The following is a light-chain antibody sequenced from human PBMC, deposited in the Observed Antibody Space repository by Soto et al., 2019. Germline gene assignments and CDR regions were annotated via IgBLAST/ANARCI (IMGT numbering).Light chain of an antibody. CDR3: NSQTTSGIRV. CDR2: EVS. V-gene: IGLV2-14*01. Sequence: QSVLTQPASVSGSPGQLITISCTGTSTDVGDSNHVSWYQHHPGKAPKLIIYEVSYRPSGVSNRFSGSKSAYTASLTISGLQAEDEADYYCNSQTTSGIRVFGTGTKVTVL. J-gene: IGLJ1*01. CDR1: STDVGDSNH.